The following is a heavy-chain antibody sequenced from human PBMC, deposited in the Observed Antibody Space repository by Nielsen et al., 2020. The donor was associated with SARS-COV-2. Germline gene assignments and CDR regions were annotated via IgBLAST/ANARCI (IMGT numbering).Heavy chain of an antibody. CDR1: GFPFSSYS. V-gene: IGHV3-21*01. CDR2: ISSSSYI. D-gene: IGHD3-3*01. J-gene: IGHJ3*02. CDR3: AIIWICYTDAFDI. Sequence: GGSLRLSCAASGFPFSSYSMNWVRQAPGKGLEWVSSISSSSYIYYADSVKGRFTISRDNAKNSLYLQMNSLRAEATAVYFCAIIWICYTDAFDIWGQGTMVTVSS.